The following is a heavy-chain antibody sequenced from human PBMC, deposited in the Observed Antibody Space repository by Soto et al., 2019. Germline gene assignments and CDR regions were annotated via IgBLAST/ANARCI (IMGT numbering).Heavy chain of an antibody. Sequence: QVQLVESGGGVVQPGRSLRLSCAASGFTFSSYGMHWVRQAPGKGLEWVAVISYDGSNKYYADSVKGRFTISRDNSKNTLYLQMNSLRAEDTAVYYCAKDRPKWLVDYWGQGTLVTVSS. J-gene: IGHJ4*02. V-gene: IGHV3-30*18. CDR3: AKDRPKWLVDY. D-gene: IGHD6-19*01. CDR1: GFTFSSYG. CDR2: ISYDGSNK.